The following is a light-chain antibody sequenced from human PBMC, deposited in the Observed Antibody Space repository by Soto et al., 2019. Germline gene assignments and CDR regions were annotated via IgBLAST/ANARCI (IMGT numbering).Light chain of an antibody. CDR1: QGIGTT. Sequence: EIVMTQSPATLSVSPGEGATLYCRASQGIGTTLAWYQQKPGQTPRLLIYNAYIRATGVPARFSGSASGTEFTLTISSLQSEDFATYYCQQSYLTPFTFGGGTKVEIK. CDR3: QQSYLTPFT. J-gene: IGKJ4*01. V-gene: IGKV3-15*01. CDR2: NAY.